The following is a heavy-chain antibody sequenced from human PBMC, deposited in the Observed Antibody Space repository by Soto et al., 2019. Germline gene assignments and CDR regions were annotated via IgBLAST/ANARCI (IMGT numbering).Heavy chain of an antibody. V-gene: IGHV3-21*01. CDR3: ARAQPSGHIFDY. D-gene: IGHD5-12*01. Sequence: GGSLRLSCAASGFTFSSYSMNWVRQAPGKGLEWVSSISSSSSYIYYADSVKGRFTISRDNAKNSLYLQMNSLRAEDTAVYYCARAQPSGHIFDYWGQGTLVTVSS. CDR1: GFTFSSYS. CDR2: ISSSSSYI. J-gene: IGHJ4*02.